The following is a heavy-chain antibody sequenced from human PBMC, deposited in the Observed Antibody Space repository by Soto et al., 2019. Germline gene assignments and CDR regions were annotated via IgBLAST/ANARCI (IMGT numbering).Heavy chain of an antibody. V-gene: IGHV2-5*02. J-gene: IGHJ6*02. CDR1: GLSLSTTGVG. CDR3: VQSRCGGDCLQSYSSHSYYGLDV. CDR2: IYWDDDK. Sequence: QITLKESGPTLVKPTQTLTLTCTFSGLSLSTTGVGVSWIRQPPGKALEWLALIYWDDDKRYSPSLKSRLTITKDTSKNQVVLTMTNMDPVDTATYYCVQSRCGGDCLQSYSSHSYYGLDVWGQGTTVTVSS. D-gene: IGHD2-21*02.